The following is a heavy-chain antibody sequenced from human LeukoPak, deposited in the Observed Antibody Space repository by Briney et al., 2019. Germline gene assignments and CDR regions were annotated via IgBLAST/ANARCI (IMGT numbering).Heavy chain of an antibody. D-gene: IGHD3-3*01. J-gene: IGHJ4*02. CDR2: INHSGST. CDR3: ARGHLELRFLGRVYYFDY. CDR1: GGSFSGYY. V-gene: IGHV4-34*01. Sequence: SETLSLTCAVYGGSFSGYYWSWIRQPPGKGLEWIGEINHSGSTNYNPSLKSRVTISVDTSKNQFSLKLSSVTAADTAVYYCARGHLELRFLGRVYYFDYWGQGTLDTVSS.